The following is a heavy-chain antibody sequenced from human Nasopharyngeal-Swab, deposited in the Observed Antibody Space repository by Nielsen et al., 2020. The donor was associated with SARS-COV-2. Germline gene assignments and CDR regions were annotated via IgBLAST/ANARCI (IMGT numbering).Heavy chain of an antibody. CDR3: AVYSFVLQDAYDI. Sequence: ASVKVSCKASGYSFTSYTMHWVRQAPGQGLEWMGWITPGNGRTKYSQKFQGRVTISRDTSATTAYMELSRLRSEDTAMYYCAVYSFVLQDAYDIWGQGTLVTVSS. J-gene: IGHJ3*02. D-gene: IGHD3-10*02. CDR1: GYSFTSYT. V-gene: IGHV1-3*01. CDR2: ITPGNGRT.